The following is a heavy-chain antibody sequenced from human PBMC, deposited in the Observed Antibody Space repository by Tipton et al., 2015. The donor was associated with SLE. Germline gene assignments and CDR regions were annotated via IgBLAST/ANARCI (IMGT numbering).Heavy chain of an antibody. Sequence: LRLSCTISGDSFTNNNYYWTWIRQPAGKGLEWVGHINTGGSSNYNPSLKSRVTISVDTSKKQFSLKVTSVTASDTAVYYCARAAVYGAYYYGLDVWGQGTTVIVSS. J-gene: IGHJ6*02. D-gene: IGHD4-17*01. CDR1: GDSFTNNNYY. V-gene: IGHV4-61*09. CDR3: ARAAVYGAYYYGLDV. CDR2: INTGGSS.